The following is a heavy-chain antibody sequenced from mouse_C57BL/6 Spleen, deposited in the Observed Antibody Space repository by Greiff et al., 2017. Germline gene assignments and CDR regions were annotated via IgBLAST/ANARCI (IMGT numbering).Heavy chain of an antibody. V-gene: IGHV1-61*01. CDR2: IYPSDSET. D-gene: IGHD1-1*01. CDR1: GYTFTSYW. CDR3: ARGKTYYGSSPKFDY. J-gene: IGHJ2*01. Sequence: VQLQQPGAELVRPGSSVKLSCKASGYTFTSYWMDWVKQRPGQGLEWIGNIYPSDSETHYNQKFKDKATLTVDKSSSTAYMQLSSLTSEDSAVYYCARGKTYYGSSPKFDYWGQGTTLTVSS.